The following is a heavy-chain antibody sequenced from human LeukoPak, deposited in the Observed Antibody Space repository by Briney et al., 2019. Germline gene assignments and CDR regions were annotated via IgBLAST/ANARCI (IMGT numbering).Heavy chain of an antibody. CDR2: INHSGST. CDR1: GGSFSGYY. J-gene: IGHJ5*02. Sequence: SETLSLTCAVYGGSFSGYYWSWIRQPPGKGLEWIGEINHSGSTNYNPCLKSRVTISVDTSKNQFSLKLSSVTAADTAVYYCASASDVDGFDPWGQGTLVTVSS. CDR3: ASASDVDGFDP. D-gene: IGHD5-24*01. V-gene: IGHV4-34*01.